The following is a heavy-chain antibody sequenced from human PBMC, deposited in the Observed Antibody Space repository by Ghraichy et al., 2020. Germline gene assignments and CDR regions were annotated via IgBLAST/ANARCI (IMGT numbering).Heavy chain of an antibody. CDR1: GGSISSSSYY. D-gene: IGHD2/OR15-2a*01. Sequence: SETLSLTCTVSGGSISSSSYYWGWIRQPPGKGLEWIGSIYYSGSTYYNPSLKSRVTISVDTSKNQFSLKLSSVTAADTAVYYCARLHSTYGPRADYWGQGTLVTVSS. CDR2: IYYSGST. V-gene: IGHV4-39*01. CDR3: ARLHSTYGPRADY. J-gene: IGHJ4*02.